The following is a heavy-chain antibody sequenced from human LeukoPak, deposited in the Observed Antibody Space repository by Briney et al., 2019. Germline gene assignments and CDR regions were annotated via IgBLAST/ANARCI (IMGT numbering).Heavy chain of an antibody. Sequence: PGGSLRLSCAASGFTFSSYAMSWVRQAPGKGLEWVSAIGGSGGSTYYADSVKGRFTISRDNSKNTLYLQMNSLRAEDTAVYYCAKDRGCSGGSCYGGDFDYWGQGTLVTVSS. CDR3: AKDRGCSGGSCYGGDFDY. J-gene: IGHJ4*02. CDR1: GFTFSSYA. CDR2: IGGSGGST. V-gene: IGHV3-23*01. D-gene: IGHD2-15*01.